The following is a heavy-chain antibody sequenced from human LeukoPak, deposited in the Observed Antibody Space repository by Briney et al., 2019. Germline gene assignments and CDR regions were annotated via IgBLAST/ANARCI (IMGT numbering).Heavy chain of an antibody. J-gene: IGHJ3*02. CDR2: ISSSSSYT. V-gene: IGHV3-11*03. CDR1: GFNFTNYN. CDR3: ATSSSWANDAFDI. Sequence: GESLQISCAASGFNFTNYNMNGVRQAPGKGLEWVSYISSSSSYTNYADSVKGRFTISRDNAKNSLYLQMNSLRTEDTAFYYCATSSSWANDAFDIWGQGTMVTVSS. D-gene: IGHD6-13*01.